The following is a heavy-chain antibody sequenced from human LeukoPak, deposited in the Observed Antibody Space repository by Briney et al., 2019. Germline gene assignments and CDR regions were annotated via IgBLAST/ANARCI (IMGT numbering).Heavy chain of an antibody. CDR1: GFTFSSYA. J-gene: IGHJ4*02. CDR2: ISDDGRHK. V-gene: IGHV3-30*04. Sequence: GTSLRLSCAASGFTFSSYAMHWVRQAPGKGLEWVAGISDDGRHKYYAESVEGRFTISRDNSNNMLYLQMNSLRPDDTAVCYCARARSVGAPIGFDYWGQGTLVTVSS. CDR3: ARARSVGAPIGFDY. D-gene: IGHD1-26*01.